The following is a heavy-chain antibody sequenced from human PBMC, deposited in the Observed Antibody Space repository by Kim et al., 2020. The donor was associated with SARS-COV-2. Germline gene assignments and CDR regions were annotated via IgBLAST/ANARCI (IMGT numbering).Heavy chain of an antibody. J-gene: IGHJ6*03. CDR3: ARSLTGRLYYYDYYIDV. Sequence: SETLSLTCTVSGGSISSYYWSWIRQPPGKGLEWIGYIYYSGSTNYNPSLKSRVTISVDTSKNQFSLKLSSVTAADTAVYYCARSLTGRLYYYDYYIDVWG. CDR1: GGSISSYY. D-gene: IGHD3-16*01. CDR2: IYYSGST. V-gene: IGHV4-59*08.